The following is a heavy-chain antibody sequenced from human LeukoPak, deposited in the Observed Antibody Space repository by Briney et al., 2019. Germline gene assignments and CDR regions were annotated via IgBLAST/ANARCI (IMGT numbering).Heavy chain of an antibody. J-gene: IGHJ4*02. CDR3: ARGIITGTLAYYFDY. Sequence: GGSLRLSCAASGFTFSSYSMNWVRQAPGKGLEWVSSISSSSSYIYYADSLKGRFTISRDNAKNSLYLQMNSLRAEDTAVYYCARGIITGTLAYYFDYWGQGTLVTVSP. CDR1: GFTFSSYS. D-gene: IGHD1-7*01. CDR2: ISSSSSYI. V-gene: IGHV3-21*01.